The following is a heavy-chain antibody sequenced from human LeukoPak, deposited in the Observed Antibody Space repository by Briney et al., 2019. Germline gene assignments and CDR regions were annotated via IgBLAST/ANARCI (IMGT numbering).Heavy chain of an antibody. CDR2: INHSGST. Sequence: SETLSLTCAVYGGSFSGYYWSWIRQPPGKGLEWIGEINHSGSTNYNPSLKSRVTISVDTSKNQFSLKLSSVTAADTAVYYCARGRGVAAGIGYWGQGTLVTVSS. V-gene: IGHV4-34*01. CDR3: ARGRGVAAGIGY. D-gene: IGHD6-13*01. CDR1: GGSFSGYY. J-gene: IGHJ4*02.